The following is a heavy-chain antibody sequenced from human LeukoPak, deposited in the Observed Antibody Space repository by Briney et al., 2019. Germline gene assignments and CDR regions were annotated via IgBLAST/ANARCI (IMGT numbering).Heavy chain of an antibody. CDR2: ISSSSSSSTI. J-gene: IGHJ4*02. V-gene: IGHV3-48*02. D-gene: IGHD3-3*01. CDR3: AQKSGADY. CDR1: GFTFSRFG. Sequence: GGSLRLSCAASGFTFSRFGMNWVRQAPGKGLEWVSYISSSSSSSTIYYADSVKGRFTISRDNAKNSLYLQMNSLRDEDTAVYYCAQKSGADYWGQGTLVTVSS.